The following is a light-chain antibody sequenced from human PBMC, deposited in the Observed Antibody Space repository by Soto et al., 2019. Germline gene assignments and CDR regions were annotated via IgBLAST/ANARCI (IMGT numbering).Light chain of an antibody. J-gene: IGKJ4*01. CDR2: GAS. Sequence: IVLTQSPARLALSPGDRATLSCRASQSVSSSYLAWYQHKPGQAPRLLIHGASSRVTGIPDRFSGSGSGTDFTLTISRLEPEDFAVYYCQQYQSLTVGVGTKVDIK. CDR3: QQYQSLT. V-gene: IGKV3-20*01. CDR1: QSVSSSY.